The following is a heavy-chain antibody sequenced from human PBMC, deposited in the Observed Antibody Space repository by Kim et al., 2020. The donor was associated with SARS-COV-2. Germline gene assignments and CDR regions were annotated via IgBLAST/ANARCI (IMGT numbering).Heavy chain of an antibody. D-gene: IGHD3-3*01. J-gene: IGHJ4*02. V-gene: IGHV1-3*01. CDR3: ARSGGYDFGTRSFDY. Sequence: SQKFQGRVTITRDTSASTAYMELSGLRSEDTAVYYCARSGGYDFGTRSFDYWGQGTLVTVSS.